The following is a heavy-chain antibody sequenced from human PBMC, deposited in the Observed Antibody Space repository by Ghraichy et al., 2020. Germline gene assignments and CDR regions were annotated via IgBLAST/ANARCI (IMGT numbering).Heavy chain of an antibody. CDR1: GGSFSGYY. Sequence: SETLSLTCAVYGGSFSGYYWSWIRHPPGKGLEWIGEINHSGSTNYNPSLKSRVTISVDTSKNQFSLKLSSVTAADTAVYYCARGFVDTAKDYWGQGTLVTVSS. J-gene: IGHJ4*02. CDR2: INHSGST. V-gene: IGHV4-34*01. D-gene: IGHD5-18*01. CDR3: ARGFVDTAKDY.